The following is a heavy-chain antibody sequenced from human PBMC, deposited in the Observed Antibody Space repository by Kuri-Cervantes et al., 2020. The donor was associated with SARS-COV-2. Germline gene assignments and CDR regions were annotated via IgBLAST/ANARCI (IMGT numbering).Heavy chain of an antibody. Sequence: PSVKVSCKASGGTFSSYAVSWVRQAPGQGLEWMGGIIPILGTPNYAQKFQGRVTITADESTSTAFMELSSLRSEDTAVYYCALGYWGSGYPRYYYYMDVWGKGTTVTVSS. CDR3: ALGYWGSGYPRYYYYMDV. V-gene: IGHV1-69*13. CDR2: IIPILGTP. J-gene: IGHJ6*03. CDR1: GGTFSSYA. D-gene: IGHD3-22*01.